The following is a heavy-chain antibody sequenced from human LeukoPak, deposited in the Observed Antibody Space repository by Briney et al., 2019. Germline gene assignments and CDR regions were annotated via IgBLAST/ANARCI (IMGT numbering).Heavy chain of an antibody. Sequence: PSETLSLTCTVSGGSISSYYWSWIRQPPGKGLQWIGYIYYRGNTNYNPSLKSRVTISVDTSKDQFSLKLTSVTAADTAVYYCARGLHSRSSGRRFDVFEIWGQGTMVTVSS. V-gene: IGHV4-59*01. CDR1: GGSISSYY. D-gene: IGHD6-6*01. CDR2: IYYRGNT. J-gene: IGHJ3*02. CDR3: ARGLHSRSSGRRFDVFEI.